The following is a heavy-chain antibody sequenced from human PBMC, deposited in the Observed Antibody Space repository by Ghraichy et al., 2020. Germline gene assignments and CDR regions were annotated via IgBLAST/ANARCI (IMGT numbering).Heavy chain of an antibody. CDR3: ARDGGSTGPNFDC. V-gene: IGHV1-18*01. D-gene: IGHD2-2*01. Sequence: SGGGRAPGQGLEGMGWISGYNGNTIYAQNFQGRATMTTDTSTTTAYMELRSLTSDDTAVYYCARDGGSTGPNFDCLGQGALVTVSS. J-gene: IGHJ4*02. CDR2: ISGYNGNT.